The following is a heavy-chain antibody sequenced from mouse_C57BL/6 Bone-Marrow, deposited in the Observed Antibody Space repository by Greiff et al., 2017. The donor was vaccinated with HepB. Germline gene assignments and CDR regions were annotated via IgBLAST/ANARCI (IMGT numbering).Heavy chain of an antibody. D-gene: IGHD2-14*01. CDR3: ARRVPRGAMDY. V-gene: IGHV1-81*01. Sequence: QVQLQQSGAELARPGASVKLSCKASGYTFTSYGISWVKQRTGQGLEWIGEIYPRSGNTYYNEKFKGKDTLTADKSSSTAYMELRSLTSEDSAVYFCARRVPRGAMDYWGQGTSVTVSS. CDR2: IYPRSGNT. CDR1: GYTFTSYG. J-gene: IGHJ4*01.